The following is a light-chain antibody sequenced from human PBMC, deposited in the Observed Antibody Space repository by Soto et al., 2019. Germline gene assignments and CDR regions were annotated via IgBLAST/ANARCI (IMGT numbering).Light chain of an antibody. J-gene: IGKJ2*01. CDR3: QQYYNWPPYT. CDR1: QSVSSN. Sequence: EVVLTQCPATLYLPPGDRATLSCRASQSVSSNLAWYQQKPGQSPRLLIYGASTRATGGPPRFSGSRSGTEFTLTISAVQSEDFAVYYCQQYYNWPPYTFGQGTKLDFK. CDR2: GAS. V-gene: IGKV3-15*01.